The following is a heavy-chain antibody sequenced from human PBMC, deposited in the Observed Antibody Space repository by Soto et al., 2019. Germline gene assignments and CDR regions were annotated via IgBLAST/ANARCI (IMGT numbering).Heavy chain of an antibody. CDR2: IIPKFSTS. CDR3: AGGGVGSQSYAFDI. J-gene: IGHJ3*02. V-gene: IGHV1-69*06. CDR1: GGTFNNYA. D-gene: IGHD3-16*01. Sequence: QVQLVQSGAEVKKPGSSVRVSCKASGGTFNNYAVHWVRQAPGQGLEWMGGIIPKFSTSSSAQKFQGRVTMNVDSSTNTAYMELIRLTSEDTALYYCAGGGVGSQSYAFDIWGQGTAVTVSS.